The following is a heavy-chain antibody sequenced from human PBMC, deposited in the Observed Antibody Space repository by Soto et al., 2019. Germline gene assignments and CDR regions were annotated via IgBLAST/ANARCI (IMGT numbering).Heavy chain of an antibody. V-gene: IGHV4-34*01. Sequence: SETLSLTCAVYGGSFSGYYWSWIRQPPGKGLEWIGEINHSGSTNYNPSLKSRVTISVDTSKNQFSLKLSSVTAADTAVYYCARGNEKILTGYYSYFDYWGQGTLVTVSS. CDR3: ARGNEKILTGYYSYFDY. D-gene: IGHD3-9*01. J-gene: IGHJ4*02. CDR1: GGSFSGYY. CDR2: INHSGST.